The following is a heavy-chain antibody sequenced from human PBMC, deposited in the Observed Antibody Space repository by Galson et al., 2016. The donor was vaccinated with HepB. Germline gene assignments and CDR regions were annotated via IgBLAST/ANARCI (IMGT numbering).Heavy chain of an antibody. CDR3: ARDYVGDSNGYEGWFDP. V-gene: IGHV1-18*01. CDR2: ISTYNNNT. D-gene: IGHD3-22*01. CDR1: GYIFTTYG. Sequence: SVKVSCKASGYIFTTYGINWVRQAPGQGPEWMGRISTYNNNTNYAQKFQGRVTMTTDTSTSTAYMELRSLRSDDTAVYVCARDYVGDSNGYEGWFDPWGQGSLVTVSS. J-gene: IGHJ5*02.